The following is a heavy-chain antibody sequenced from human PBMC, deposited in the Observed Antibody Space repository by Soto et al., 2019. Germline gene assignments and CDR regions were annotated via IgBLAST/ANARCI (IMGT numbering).Heavy chain of an antibody. CDR3: ARPSAACKLYYRTDV. J-gene: IGHJ6*02. Sequence: EVQLVQSGAEVKKPGESLKISCKGSGYSFTSYWIGWVRQMPGKGLEWMGIIYPGDSDTRYSPSFQGQVTISADKSICTTYLQWSSLKASDTATYYSARPSAACKLYYRTDVWGQGTTATVSS. CDR1: GYSFTSYW. V-gene: IGHV5-51*01. D-gene: IGHD6-13*01. CDR2: IYPGDSDT.